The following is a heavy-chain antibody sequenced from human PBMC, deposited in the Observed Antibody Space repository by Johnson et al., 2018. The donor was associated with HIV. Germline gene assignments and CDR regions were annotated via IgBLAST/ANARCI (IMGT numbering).Heavy chain of an antibody. D-gene: IGHD3-16*01. Sequence: VQLVESGGGVVQPGRSLRLSCAASGFTFGTFAIHWVRQAPGKGLEWVAVISYEGSTKYYADSVKGRFTISRDNSKNTLYLNMNSLRAEDTAVYYCGRGGSDVFDIWGRGTMVTVSS. CDR1: GFTFGTFA. J-gene: IGHJ3*02. CDR2: ISYEGSTK. V-gene: IGHV3-30*04. CDR3: GRGGSDVFDI.